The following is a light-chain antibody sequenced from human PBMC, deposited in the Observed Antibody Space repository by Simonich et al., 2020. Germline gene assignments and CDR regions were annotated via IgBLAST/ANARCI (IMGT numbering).Light chain of an antibody. J-gene: IGKJ2*01. CDR1: QDIRNY. V-gene: IGKV1-33*01. CDR3: QQYYSTPNT. Sequence: IQMTQSPSSLSASVGDRVTITCQASQDIRNYLNWYQQKPGKAPKLLIYDASNLETGVPSRFSGSGSGTDFTFTISSLQAEDVAVYYCQQYYSTPNTFGQGTKLEIK. CDR2: DAS.